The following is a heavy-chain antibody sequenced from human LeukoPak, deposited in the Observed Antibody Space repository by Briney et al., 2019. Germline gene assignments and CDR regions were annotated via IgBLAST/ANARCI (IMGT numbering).Heavy chain of an antibody. CDR3: TTAALGLGPDYYYYMDV. CDR1: GFTFSNAW. Sequence: GGSLRLSCAASGFTFSNAWMSWVRQAPGKGLEWVGRIKSKTDGGTTDYAAPVKVRFTISRDDSKNTLYLQMNSLKTEDTAVYYCTTAALGLGPDYYYYMDVWGKGTTVTVSS. V-gene: IGHV3-15*01. CDR2: IKSKTDGGTT. J-gene: IGHJ6*03. D-gene: IGHD1-26*01.